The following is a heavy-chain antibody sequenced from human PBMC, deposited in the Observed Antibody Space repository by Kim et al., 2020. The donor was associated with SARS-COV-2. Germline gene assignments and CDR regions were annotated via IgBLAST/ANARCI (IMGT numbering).Heavy chain of an antibody. Sequence: SETLSLTCTVSGGSISSYYWSWIRQPPGKGLEWIGYIYYSGSTNYNPSLKSRVTISVDTSKNQFSLKLSSVTAADTAVYYCARSPPVYSSGWFDPWGQGTLVTVSS. J-gene: IGHJ5*02. CDR1: GGSISSYY. CDR2: IYYSGST. CDR3: ARSPPVYSSGWFDP. V-gene: IGHV4-59*01. D-gene: IGHD6-25*01.